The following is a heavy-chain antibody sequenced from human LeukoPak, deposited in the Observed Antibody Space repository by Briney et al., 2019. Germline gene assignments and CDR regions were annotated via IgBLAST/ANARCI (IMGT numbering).Heavy chain of an antibody. J-gene: IGHJ4*02. CDR3: AKVGYYYDSSGYYDY. CDR2: IWYDGSNK. CDR1: GFTFSSYG. V-gene: IGHV3-30*02. D-gene: IGHD3-22*01. Sequence: GGSLRLSCAASGFTFSSYGMHWVRQAPGKGLEWVAVIWYDGSNKYYADSVKGRFTISRDNSKNTLYLQMNSLRAEDTAVYYCAKVGYYYDSSGYYDYWGQGTLVTVYS.